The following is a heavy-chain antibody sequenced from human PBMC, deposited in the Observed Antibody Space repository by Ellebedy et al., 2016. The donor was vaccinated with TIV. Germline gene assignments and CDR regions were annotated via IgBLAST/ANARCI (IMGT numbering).Heavy chain of an antibody. Sequence: GESLKISXVASEFSFSNYCMTWVRQAPGKGLEWVAVIGSDGSDTYYADSMKGRFTISRDNSKNTLYLQMNSLRVEDTAVYYCARGAYFTVTDTSLIDYWGQGTLVTVSS. D-gene: IGHD6-19*01. J-gene: IGHJ4*02. CDR1: EFSFSNYC. CDR2: IGSDGSDT. V-gene: IGHV3-33*08. CDR3: ARGAYFTVTDTSLIDY.